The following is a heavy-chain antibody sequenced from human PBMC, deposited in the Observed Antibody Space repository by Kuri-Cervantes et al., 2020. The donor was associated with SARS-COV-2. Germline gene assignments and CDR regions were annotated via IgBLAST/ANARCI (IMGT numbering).Heavy chain of an antibody. CDR3: ARDGGYCSSTSCYFWGEGNWFDP. D-gene: IGHD2-2*01. J-gene: IGHJ5*02. CDR1: GDSMSTYY. Sequence: SETLSLTCIVSGDSMSTYYWTWIRQPPRKGLVWIGYIYYSGSTTYNPSLKSRVTISLDTSKNQFSLKLSSVTAADTAVYYCARDGGYCSSTSCYFWGEGNWFDPWGQGTLVTVSS. CDR2: IYYSGST. V-gene: IGHV4-59*01.